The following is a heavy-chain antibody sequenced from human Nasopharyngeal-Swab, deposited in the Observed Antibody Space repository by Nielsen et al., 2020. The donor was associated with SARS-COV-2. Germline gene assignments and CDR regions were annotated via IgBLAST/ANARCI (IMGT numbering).Heavy chain of an antibody. V-gene: IGHV1-69*13. CDR1: GGTFSSYA. CDR3: ARGLDRIGFQYLDWFLHLDL. CDR2: IIPVFGTA. Sequence: SVKVSCKASGGTFSSYAFSWVRQSHGQGLEWMGGIIPVFGTAHYAQKFQGRVTITADESTRTAYMDLTNLRSEDTAMYYCARGLDRIGFQYLDWFLHLDLWGQGTMVTVSS. D-gene: IGHD3-9*01. J-gene: IGHJ3*01.